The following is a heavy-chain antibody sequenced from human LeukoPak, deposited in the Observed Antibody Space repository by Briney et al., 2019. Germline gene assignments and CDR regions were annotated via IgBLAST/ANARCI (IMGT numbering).Heavy chain of an antibody. V-gene: IGHV4-4*09. CDR2: IYTSGST. CDR3: ARLWSVSSSVDY. CDR1: GGSISSYY. D-gene: IGHD6-6*01. J-gene: IGHJ4*02. Sequence: SETLSLTCTLSGGSISSYYWSWIRQPPGKGLEWIGYIYTSGSTNYNPSLKSRVTISVDTSKNQFSLKLSSVTAADTAVYYCARLWSVSSSVDYGGQGTLVTVSS.